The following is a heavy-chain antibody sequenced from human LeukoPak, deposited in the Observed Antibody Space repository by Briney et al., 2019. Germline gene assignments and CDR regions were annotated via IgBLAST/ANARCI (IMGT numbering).Heavy chain of an antibody. J-gene: IGHJ4*02. CDR3: ATITGYYGSGSYDY. CDR1: GYTLTELS. CDR2: FDPEDGET. Sequence: ASVKVSCKVSGYTLTELSMHWVRQAPGKGLEWMGGFDPEDGETIYAQKFQGRVTMTEDTSTDTAYMELSSLRSEDTAVYYCATITGYYGSGSYDYWGQGTLVTVSS. V-gene: IGHV1-24*01. D-gene: IGHD3-10*01.